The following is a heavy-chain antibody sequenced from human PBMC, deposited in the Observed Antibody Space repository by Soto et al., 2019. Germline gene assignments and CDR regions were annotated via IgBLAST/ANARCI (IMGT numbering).Heavy chain of an antibody. Sequence: PGGSLRLSCAASGFTFDDYAMHWVRQVPGKGLEWVPGINWNSGSIGYGDSVKGRFATSRDNAKNSLHLQMNSLSAEDTAFYYCVKDESINWYSGHFRHWGQGTLVTVSS. CDR1: GFTFDDYA. CDR2: INWNSGSI. CDR3: VKDESINWYSGHFRH. J-gene: IGHJ1*01. D-gene: IGHD1-26*01. V-gene: IGHV3-9*01.